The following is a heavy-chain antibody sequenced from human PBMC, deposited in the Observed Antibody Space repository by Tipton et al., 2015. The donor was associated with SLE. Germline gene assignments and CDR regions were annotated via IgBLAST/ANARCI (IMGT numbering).Heavy chain of an antibody. CDR1: GGSINTGGFY. Sequence: TLSLTCNVSGGSINTGGFYWSWIRPHPEKGLEWIGYIFYSGSTYYSPSLKSRVTISLDTSQNLFSLMLKSVTAADTAVYFCARGRGVPQKYFDSWGQGTLVTVSS. CDR2: IFYSGST. J-gene: IGHJ4*02. CDR3: ARGRGVPQKYFDS. V-gene: IGHV4-31*03.